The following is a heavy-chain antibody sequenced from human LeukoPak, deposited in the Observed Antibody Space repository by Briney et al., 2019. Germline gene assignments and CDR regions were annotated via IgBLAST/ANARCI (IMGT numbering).Heavy chain of an antibody. CDR2: IYYSGST. D-gene: IGHD3-9*01. J-gene: IGHJ4*02. CDR1: GGSISSSSYY. V-gene: IGHV4-39*07. CDR3: AREERRILTGYYIARAPYYFDY. Sequence: SETLSLTCTVSGGSISSSSYYWGWIRQPPGKGLEWIGSIYYSGSTYYNPSVKSRVTISVDTSKNQCSLKLSSVTAADTAVYYCAREERRILTGYYIARAPYYFDYWGQGTLVTVSS.